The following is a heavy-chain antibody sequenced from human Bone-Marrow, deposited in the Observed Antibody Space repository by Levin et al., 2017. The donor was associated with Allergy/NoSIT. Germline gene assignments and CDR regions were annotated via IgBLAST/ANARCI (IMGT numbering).Heavy chain of an antibody. CDR2: ISYDGSET. CDR3: ASPTTVTTVYMDV. Sequence: PGGSLRLSCEASGLTFSSYAMHWVRQAPGKGLEWVAIISYDGSETYSADSVKGRFTISRDDSKNTLYLRMLSLRPEDTAVYYCASPTTVTTVYMDVWGNGTTVTVSS. D-gene: IGHD4-17*01. CDR1: GLTFSSYA. J-gene: IGHJ6*03. V-gene: IGHV3-30-3*01.